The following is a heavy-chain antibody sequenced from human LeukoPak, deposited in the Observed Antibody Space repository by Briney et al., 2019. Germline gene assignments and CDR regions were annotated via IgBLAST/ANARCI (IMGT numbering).Heavy chain of an antibody. D-gene: IGHD3-9*01. CDR1: GFTFSSYA. V-gene: IGHV3-23*01. J-gene: IGHJ4*02. Sequence: PGGSLRLSCAASGFTFSSYAMSWVRQAPGKGLEWVSAISGSGGSTYYADSVKGRFTISRDNSKNTLYLQMDSLRAEDTAVYYCAKDRHYDILTGYSGFDYWGQGTLVTVSP. CDR2: ISGSGGST. CDR3: AKDRHYDILTGYSGFDY.